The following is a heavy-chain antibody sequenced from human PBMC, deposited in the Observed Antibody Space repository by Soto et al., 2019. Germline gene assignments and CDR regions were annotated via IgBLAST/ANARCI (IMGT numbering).Heavy chain of an antibody. Sequence: EVQLVQSGAEVKKPGESLRISCKGSGYSFTSYWISWVRQMPGKGLEWMGRIDPSDSYTNYSPSFQGHVTISADKSISAAYLQWSSLKASDTAMYYCARHKAAAGDNDLTFDYWGQGTLVTVSS. CDR1: GYSFTSYW. D-gene: IGHD6-13*01. V-gene: IGHV5-10-1*01. J-gene: IGHJ4*02. CDR2: IDPSDSYT. CDR3: ARHKAAAGDNDLTFDY.